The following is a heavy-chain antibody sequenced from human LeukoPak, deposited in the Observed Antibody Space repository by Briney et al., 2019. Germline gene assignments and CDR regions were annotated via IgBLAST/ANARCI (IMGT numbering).Heavy chain of an antibody. Sequence: GASVKVSCKASGGTFSSYAISWVRQAPGQGLEWMGRIIPILGIANYAQKSQGRVTITADKSTSTAYMELSSLRSEDTAVYYCARALSYSNRFDYWGQGTLVTVSS. V-gene: IGHV1-69*04. CDR3: ARALSYSNRFDY. J-gene: IGHJ4*02. CDR1: GGTFSSYA. D-gene: IGHD4-11*01. CDR2: IIPILGIA.